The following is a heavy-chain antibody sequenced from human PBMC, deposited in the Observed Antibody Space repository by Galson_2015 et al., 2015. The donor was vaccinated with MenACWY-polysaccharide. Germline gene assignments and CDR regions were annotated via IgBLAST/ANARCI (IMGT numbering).Heavy chain of an antibody. CDR2: INADNGDT. CDR3: ATSRDWELRGYPDFDS. Sequence: SVKVSCKASGYTFTNLYIHWVRQAPGQGLEWMGWINADNGDTKYAQNFQGWVTVTRDTSISTVYMELSRLTSDDTAVYYCATSRDWELRGYPDFDSWGQGTLVTVSS. D-gene: IGHD1-26*01. V-gene: IGHV1-2*04. J-gene: IGHJ4*02. CDR1: GYTFTNLY.